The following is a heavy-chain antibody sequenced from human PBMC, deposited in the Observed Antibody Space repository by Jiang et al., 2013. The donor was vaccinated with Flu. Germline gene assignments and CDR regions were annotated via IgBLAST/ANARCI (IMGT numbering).Heavy chain of an antibody. J-gene: IGHJ6*04. CDR1: GGTFSNYA. D-gene: IGHD5-12*01. Sequence: SGAEVKKPGSSVKVSCKASGGTFSNYAINWVRQAPGQGLEWMGRINVIVDMPTYAQKFQGRVTITADKYTSTAYMELSSLRSEDTAVYYCARDRTGYNGYDYYEDNYYYFAMDAVGTKGPRSPSP. CDR3: ARDRTGYNGYDYYEDNYYYFAMDA. V-gene: IGHV1-69*04. CDR2: INVIVDMP.